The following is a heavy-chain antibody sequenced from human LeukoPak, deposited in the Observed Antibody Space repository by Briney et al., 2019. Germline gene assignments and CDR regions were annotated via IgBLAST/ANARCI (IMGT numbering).Heavy chain of an antibody. CDR1: GFTFSSYA. CDR2: ISGSGGST. V-gene: IGHV3-23*01. D-gene: IGHD3-16*01. Sequence: GGSLRLSCAASGFTFSSYAMSWVRQAPGKGLEWVSAISGSGGSTYYADSVKGRFTISRDNAKGSLYLQLNSLRVDDTAVYFCVRGWPVSWGQGTLVTVSS. J-gene: IGHJ4*02. CDR3: VRGWPVS.